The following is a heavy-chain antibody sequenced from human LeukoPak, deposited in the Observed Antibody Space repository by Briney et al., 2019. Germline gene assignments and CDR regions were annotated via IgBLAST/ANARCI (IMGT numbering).Heavy chain of an antibody. CDR3: AREDYDFWSGYYIRFDY. D-gene: IGHD3-3*01. Sequence: SETLSLTCAVYGGSFSGDFWSWIRQSPGKGLEWIGEINHGGSTTYNPSLKSRVTISVDTSKNQFSLKLSSVTAADTAVYYCAREDYDFWSGYYIRFDYWGQGTLVTVSS. CDR1: GGSFSGDF. J-gene: IGHJ4*02. CDR2: INHGGST. V-gene: IGHV4-34*01.